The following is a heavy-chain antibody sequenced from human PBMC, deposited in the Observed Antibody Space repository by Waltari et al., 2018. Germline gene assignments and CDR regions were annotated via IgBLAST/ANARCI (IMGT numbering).Heavy chain of an antibody. Sequence: QLQLQESGPGLVKPSETLSLTCTVSGGSISSSSYYWGWIRQPPGKGLEWIGSIYYSGSTYYNPSLKSRVTISVDTSKNQFSLKLSSVTAADTAVYYCARDSSTLRGYSYGATPFYYWGQGTLVTVSS. J-gene: IGHJ4*02. V-gene: IGHV4-39*07. CDR3: ARDSSTLRGYSYGATPFYY. CDR2: IYYSGST. CDR1: GGSISSSSYY. D-gene: IGHD5-18*01.